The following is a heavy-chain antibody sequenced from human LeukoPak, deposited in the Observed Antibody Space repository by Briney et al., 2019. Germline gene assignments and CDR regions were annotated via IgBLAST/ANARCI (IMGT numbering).Heavy chain of an antibody. CDR1: GVSITSDDSC. Sequence: PSQTLSPTCTVSGVSITSDDSCWSWIRQPPGKGLEWIGYICYSGTSNYNPALQNRVTISLDTSKNQVSLKLTAADTAVYYCVRDKWVRAGSSWLHYGMDVWGQGTTVTVSS. CDR3: VRDKWVRAGSSWLHYGMDV. V-gene: IGHV4-30-4*01. CDR2: ICYSGTS. J-gene: IGHJ6*02. D-gene: IGHD6-13*01.